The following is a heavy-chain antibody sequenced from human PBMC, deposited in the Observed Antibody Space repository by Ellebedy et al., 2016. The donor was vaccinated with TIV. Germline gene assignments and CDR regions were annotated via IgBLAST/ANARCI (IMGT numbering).Heavy chain of an antibody. J-gene: IGHJ4*02. D-gene: IGHD1-7*01. CDR2: IYSGGST. CDR3: ARVAWNYMYY. V-gene: IGHV3-53*01. Sequence: GGSLRLXXAASGFTVSSNYMSWVRQAPGKGLEWVSVIYSGGSTYYADSVKGRFTISRDNSKNTLYLQMNSLRAEDTAVYYCARVAWNYMYYWGQGTLVTVSS. CDR1: GFTVSSNY.